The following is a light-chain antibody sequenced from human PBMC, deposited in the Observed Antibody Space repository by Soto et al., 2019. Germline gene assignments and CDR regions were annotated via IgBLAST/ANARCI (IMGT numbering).Light chain of an antibody. V-gene: IGLV2-14*01. CDR1: TNDVGAFDY. Sequence: SVLTQPASVSASPGQSISISCTGTTNDVGAFDYVSWYQQHPGKPPKLIIYEIFNRPSGVSHRFSGSKSGNSASLTISGLQAEDEADYYCSSYTTNNAHVFGGGTKVTVL. CDR2: EIF. J-gene: IGLJ2*01. CDR3: SSYTTNNAHV.